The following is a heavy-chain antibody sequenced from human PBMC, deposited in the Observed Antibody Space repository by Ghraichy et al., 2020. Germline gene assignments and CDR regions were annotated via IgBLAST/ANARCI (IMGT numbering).Heavy chain of an antibody. D-gene: IGHD3-10*01. CDR3: ARDRGYPDSFDI. CDR1: GFTFSPYW. J-gene: IGHJ3*02. V-gene: IGHV3-74*03. CDR2: IKGDGST. Sequence: GGSLRLSCAASGFTFSPYWMFWVRQAPGKGLVWLSHIKGDGSTTSADSVKRRFTISRDNAKDTLYLQMNSLSAEDTAVYYCARDRGYPDSFDIWGQGTMVTVSS.